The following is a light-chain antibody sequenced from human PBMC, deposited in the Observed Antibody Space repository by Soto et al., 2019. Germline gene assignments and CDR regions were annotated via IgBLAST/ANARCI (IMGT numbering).Light chain of an antibody. V-gene: IGLV2-11*01. CDR2: DVT. CDR3: SLYTSENTYV. CDR1: SSDVGGYDF. Sequence: QPVLTQPRSVSGSPGQSVTISCTGTSSDVGGYDFVSWYQQHPGKAPKLTIYDVTKRPSWVPDRFSGAKSGNSASLTISGLRAEDEADYYCSLYTSENTYVFGTGTKLTVL. J-gene: IGLJ1*01.